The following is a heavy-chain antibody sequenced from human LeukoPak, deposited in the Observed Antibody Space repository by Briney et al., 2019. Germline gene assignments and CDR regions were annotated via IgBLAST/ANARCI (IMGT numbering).Heavy chain of an antibody. CDR2: ITSNGGTT. D-gene: IGHD3-22*01. J-gene: IGHJ1*01. CDR3: AYSSGYYH. CDR1: GFTFSNYA. V-gene: IGHV3-64D*06. Sequence: PGGSLRLSCSASGFTFSNYAMHWVRQAPGKGLEYVSAITSNGGTTYYADSVKGRFTISRDNSKNTLYLHMSTLRPEDTAVYYCAYSSGYYHWGQGALVTVSS.